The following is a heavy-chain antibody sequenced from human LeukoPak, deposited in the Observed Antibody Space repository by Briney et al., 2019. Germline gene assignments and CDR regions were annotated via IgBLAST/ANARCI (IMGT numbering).Heavy chain of an antibody. CDR1: GYTFSNYY. Sequence: ASVKVSCKASGYTFSNYYLHWVRQAPGQGLEWMGLINPTAGNTYYAQRFQGRVTMTRNTSTSTVYMELSSLRSEDTAVYYCARFRDGYNDAYDIWGQGTMVTVPS. D-gene: IGHD5-24*01. CDR3: ARFRDGYNDAYDI. CDR2: INPTAGNT. V-gene: IGHV1-46*01. J-gene: IGHJ3*02.